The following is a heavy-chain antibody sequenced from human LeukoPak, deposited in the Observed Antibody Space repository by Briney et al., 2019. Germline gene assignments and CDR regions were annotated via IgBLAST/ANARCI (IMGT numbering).Heavy chain of an antibody. CDR3: ARGYYYDSSGYYYYFDY. J-gene: IGHJ4*02. CDR2: INPTGGST. CDR1: GYTFTSYY. Sequence: ASVKVSCKASGYTFTSYYMHWVRQAPGQGLEWMGLINPTGGSTGYAQKFQGRVTMTRDMSTSTAYMELSSLRSEDTAVYYCARGYYYDSSGYYYYFDYWGQGTLVTVSS. D-gene: IGHD3-22*01. V-gene: IGHV1-46*01.